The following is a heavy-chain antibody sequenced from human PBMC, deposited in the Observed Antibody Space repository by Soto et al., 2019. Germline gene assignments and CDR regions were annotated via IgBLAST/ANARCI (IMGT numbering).Heavy chain of an antibody. D-gene: IGHD3-16*01. CDR1: GYPFTSYG. CDR2: ISAYNGDT. CDR3: AREKQFGWFDP. J-gene: IGHJ5*02. Sequence: QVQVVQSGAEMKKPGASVKVSCKASGYPFTSYGINWVRQAPGQGLEWLGWISAYNGDTDYGQKFQGRVTMTTDTSTTTAYMELRSLRSDDTAVYYCAREKQFGWFDPWGQGTLVTVSS. V-gene: IGHV1-18*01.